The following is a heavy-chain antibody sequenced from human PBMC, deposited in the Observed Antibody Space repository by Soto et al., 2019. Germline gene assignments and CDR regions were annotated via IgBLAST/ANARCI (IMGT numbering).Heavy chain of an antibody. CDR3: ARDGQLVINYFDY. D-gene: IGHD6-13*01. J-gene: IGHJ4*02. Sequence: PGGSLRFSCAAAGFTFISYWMSWVRQAPGKGLEWVANIKQDGSEKYYVDPVKGRFTISRDNAKNSLYLQMNSLRAEDTAVYYCARDGQLVINYFDYWGQGTLVTVSS. CDR2: IKQDGSEK. V-gene: IGHV3-7*01. CDR1: GFTFISYW.